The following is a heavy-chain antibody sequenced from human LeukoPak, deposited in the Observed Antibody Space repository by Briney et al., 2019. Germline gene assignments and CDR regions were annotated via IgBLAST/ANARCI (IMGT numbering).Heavy chain of an antibody. Sequence: GRSLRLSCAASGLTFSSYGMHWVRQAPGKGLEWVAVISYDGSNKYYADSVKGRFTISRDNSKNTLYLQMNSLRAEDTAVYHCAKAAWGGSTRSPIDYWGQGTLVTVSS. CDR1: GLTFSSYG. CDR2: ISYDGSNK. V-gene: IGHV3-30*18. J-gene: IGHJ4*02. CDR3: AKAAWGGSTRSPIDY. D-gene: IGHD5/OR15-5a*01.